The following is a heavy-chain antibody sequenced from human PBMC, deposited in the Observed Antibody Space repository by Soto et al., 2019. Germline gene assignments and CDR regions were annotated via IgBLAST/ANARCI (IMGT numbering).Heavy chain of an antibody. Sequence: QVQLVESGGGVVQPGRSLRLSCAASGFTFSSYGMHWVRQAPGKGLEWVAVISYDGSNKYYADSVKGRFTISRDNSKNTLYLQMNSLRAEDTAVYYCAKDGGSNYFYSYGMDVWGQGTTVTVSS. V-gene: IGHV3-30*18. J-gene: IGHJ6*02. CDR1: GFTFSSYG. CDR2: ISYDGSNK. D-gene: IGHD4-4*01. CDR3: AKDGGSNYFYSYGMDV.